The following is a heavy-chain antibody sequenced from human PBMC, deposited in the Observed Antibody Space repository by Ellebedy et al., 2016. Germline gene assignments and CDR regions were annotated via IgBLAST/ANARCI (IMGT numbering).Heavy chain of an antibody. CDR1: GGSITSRDYY. D-gene: IGHD3-3*01. Sequence: SETLSLTCTVSGGSITSRDYYWIWIRQSPGKGLEWIGSIYNNGSTTFNPSLKSRISISIDTSTNQFSLRLTSVTAADTALYYCARDLQFFEWLRWGQGTLVTVSS. J-gene: IGHJ4*02. CDR2: IYNNGST. CDR3: ARDLQFFEWLR. V-gene: IGHV4-30-4*01.